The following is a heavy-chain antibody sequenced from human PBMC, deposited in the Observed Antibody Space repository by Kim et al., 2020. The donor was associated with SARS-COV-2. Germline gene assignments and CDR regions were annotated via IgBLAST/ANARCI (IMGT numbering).Heavy chain of an antibody. D-gene: IGHD5-12*01. CDR1: GGSISSYY. CDR3: SSSGLGCFLDY. V-gene: IGHV4-59*08. Sequence: WETLSLTCTVSGGSISSYYWSWIRQAPGKGLEWIGYIYYSGSTKYNPSLKSGGSITADTSKKQSSLKLSSVTAADTAVYYCSSSGLGCFLDYWGQ. J-gene: IGHJ4*02. CDR2: IYYSGST.